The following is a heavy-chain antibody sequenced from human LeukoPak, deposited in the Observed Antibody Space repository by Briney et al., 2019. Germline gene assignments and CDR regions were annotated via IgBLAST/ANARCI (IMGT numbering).Heavy chain of an antibody. CDR3: ARELDGSGSFDY. D-gene: IGHD3-10*01. J-gene: IGHJ4*02. CDR1: GFTFSRYT. CDR2: INSNGRST. Sequence: GGSLRLSCAASGFTFSRYTMHWVRQAPGRRLEYFSAINSNGRSTYYADSVKGRFTLSRDNSRNTLYLQMGSLRIEDTAVYYCARELDGSGSFDYWGQGTLVTVSS. V-gene: IGHV3-64*02.